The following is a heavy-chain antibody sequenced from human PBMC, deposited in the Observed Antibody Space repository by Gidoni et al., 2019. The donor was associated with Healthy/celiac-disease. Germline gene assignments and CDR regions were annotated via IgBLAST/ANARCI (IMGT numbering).Heavy chain of an antibody. CDR2: ISSSSSDI. J-gene: IGHJ3*02. V-gene: IGHV3-21*01. Sequence: EVQLVESGGGLVKPGGSLRLSCAASGFTFSSYSMNWVRQAPGKGLEWVSSISSSSSDIYYADSVKGRFTISRDNAKNSLYLQMNSLRAEDTAVYYCARGGDTYDFWSGPPGAFDIWGQGTMVTVSS. CDR3: ARGGDTYDFWSGPPGAFDI. CDR1: GFTFSSYS. D-gene: IGHD3-3*01.